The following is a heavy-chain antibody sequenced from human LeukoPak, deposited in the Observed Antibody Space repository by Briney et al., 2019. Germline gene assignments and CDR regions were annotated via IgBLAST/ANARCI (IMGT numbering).Heavy chain of an antibody. Sequence: GWSLRLSCAASGFTFSSYSMNWVRQAPGKGLEWVSSISSSSSYIYYADSVKGRFTISRDNAKNSLYLQMNSLRAEDTAVYYCARDIGSRGPYYFDYWGQGTLVTVSS. CDR1: GFTFSSYS. CDR2: ISSSSSYI. J-gene: IGHJ4*02. CDR3: ARDIGSRGPYYFDY. D-gene: IGHD1-26*01. V-gene: IGHV3-21*01.